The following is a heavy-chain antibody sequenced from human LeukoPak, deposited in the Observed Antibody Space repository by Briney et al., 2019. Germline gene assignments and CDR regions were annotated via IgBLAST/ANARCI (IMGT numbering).Heavy chain of an antibody. Sequence: GASVKVPCKASGYTFTYNDINWVRQATGQGLEWMGWMNPGTANTGYSQKFQGRLAMTADTSINTAYMELSGLTSEDTAVYYCARGRAAADWGQGTLVTVSS. J-gene: IGHJ4*02. CDR3: ARGRAAAD. CDR2: MNPGTANT. CDR1: GYTFTYND. V-gene: IGHV1-8*01. D-gene: IGHD2-15*01.